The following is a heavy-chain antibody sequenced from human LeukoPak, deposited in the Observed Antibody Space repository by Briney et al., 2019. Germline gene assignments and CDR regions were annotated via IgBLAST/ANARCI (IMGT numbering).Heavy chain of an antibody. V-gene: IGHV3-21*01. CDR1: GFTFSSYG. CDR2: ISDSGVGT. CDR3: ARTYYDILTGYNPYFDY. J-gene: IGHJ4*02. Sequence: GGSLRLCCAASGFTFSSYGMNWVRQAPGKGLEWVSGISDSGVGTKHADSVKGRFTISRDNAKNSLYLQMISLRAEDTAVYYCARTYYDILTGYNPYFDYWGQGTLVTVSS. D-gene: IGHD3-9*01.